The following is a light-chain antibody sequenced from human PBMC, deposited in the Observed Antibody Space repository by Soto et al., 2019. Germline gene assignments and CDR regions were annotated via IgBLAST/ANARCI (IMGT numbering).Light chain of an antibody. Sequence: IVFTQSPGTLSLSQGERASLSCRASQSVSSNYLAWYQQKPGQAPRLLIYDASSRATGIPDRFSGSGSGTDFTLTIRGLEPEDFAVYYCQQYGRSLTFGPATKVDIK. V-gene: IGKV3-20*01. CDR3: QQYGRSLT. J-gene: IGKJ3*01. CDR2: DAS. CDR1: QSVSSNY.